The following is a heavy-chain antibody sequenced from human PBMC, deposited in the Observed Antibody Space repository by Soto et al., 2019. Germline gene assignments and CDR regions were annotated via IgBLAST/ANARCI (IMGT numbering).Heavy chain of an antibody. Sequence: PGGSLRLSCAASGFTFSTYNMNWVRQAPGKGLEWVSSISSSSSYIYYADSVKGRFTISRDNAKNSLYLQMNSLRAEDTAVYYCAIDYDIWSGRGAMDVWGQGTTVTVSS. D-gene: IGHD3-3*01. CDR3: AIDYDIWSGRGAMDV. CDR2: ISSSSSYI. V-gene: IGHV3-21*01. J-gene: IGHJ6*02. CDR1: GFTFSTYN.